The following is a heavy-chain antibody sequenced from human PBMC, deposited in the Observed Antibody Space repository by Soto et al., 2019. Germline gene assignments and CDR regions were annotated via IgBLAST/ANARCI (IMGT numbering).Heavy chain of an antibody. CDR2: IIPIFTRT. Sequence: QLQLVQSGTEVKEPGSSVKVSCKASGGTFSTSSFVWVRQGPGQGLEWMGGIIPIFTRTNFAQKFQGRVTFSGDQPTRTTYMELRSLTSEATAIYYCARDVVRSTGGDSWGQGTLVTVSS. D-gene: IGHD7-27*01. V-gene: IGHV1-69*01. J-gene: IGHJ5*01. CDR1: GGTFSTSS. CDR3: ARDVVRSTGGDS.